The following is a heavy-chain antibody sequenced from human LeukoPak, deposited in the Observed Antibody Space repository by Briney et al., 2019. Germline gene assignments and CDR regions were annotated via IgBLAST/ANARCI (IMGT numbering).Heavy chain of an antibody. CDR3: AREPHYYGSGGFDY. CDR2: INPNSGGT. J-gene: IGHJ4*02. Sequence: ASVEVSCKASGYTFTGYYMHWVRQAPGQGLEWMGWINPNSGGTNYAQKFQGRVTMSRDTSISTAYMELSRLRSDDTAVYYCAREPHYYGSGGFDYWGQGTLVTVSS. CDR1: GYTFTGYY. V-gene: IGHV1-2*02. D-gene: IGHD3-10*01.